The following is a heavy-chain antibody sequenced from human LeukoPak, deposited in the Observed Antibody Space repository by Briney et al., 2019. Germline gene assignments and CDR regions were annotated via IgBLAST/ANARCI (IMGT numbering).Heavy chain of an antibody. CDR1: GFTFSSYA. J-gene: IGHJ4*02. Sequence: GGSLRLSCAASGFTFSSYAMSWVRQAPGKGLEWVSAISGSGGSTYYADSVKGRFTISRNNSKNTLYLQMNSLRAEDTAVYYCAKGGSYGYLYYWGQGTQVTVTS. V-gene: IGHV3-23*01. CDR3: AKGGSYGYLYY. CDR2: ISGSGGST. D-gene: IGHD3-10*01.